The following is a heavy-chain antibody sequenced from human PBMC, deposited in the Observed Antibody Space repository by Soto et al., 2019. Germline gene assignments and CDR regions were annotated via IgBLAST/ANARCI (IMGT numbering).Heavy chain of an antibody. V-gene: IGHV4-59*01. CDR2: VYHTGAT. D-gene: IGHD5-12*01. Sequence: PSETLSLTXTVSGASISSSYWSWIRQSPERGLEWIAYVYHTGATNYNPSLKSRVTISLDTSKGQFSLNLTSLTTADTAVYFCARGGNRYSNVASGVGGFDFWGQGSLVTVSS. CDR3: ARGGNRYSNVASGVGGFDF. CDR1: GASISSSY. J-gene: IGHJ4*02.